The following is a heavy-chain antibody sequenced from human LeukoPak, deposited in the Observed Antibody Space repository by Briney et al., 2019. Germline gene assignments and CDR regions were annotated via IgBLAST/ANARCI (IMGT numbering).Heavy chain of an antibody. CDR2: IYSGGST. V-gene: IGHV3-53*01. J-gene: IGHJ4*02. CDR3: AREVPSGSYFDY. D-gene: IGHD1-26*01. Sequence: GGSLRLSCAVSGFTVSSNYMSWVRQAPGKGLEWVSVIYSGGSTYYADSVKGRFTISRDNSKNTLYLQMNSLRAEDTAMYYCAREVPSGSYFDYWGQGTLVTVSS. CDR1: GFTVSSNY.